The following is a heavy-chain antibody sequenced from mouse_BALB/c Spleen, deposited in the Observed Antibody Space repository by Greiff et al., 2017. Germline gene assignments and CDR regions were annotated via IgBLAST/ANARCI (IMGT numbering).Heavy chain of an antibody. CDR2: IWSDGST. J-gene: IGHJ4*01. CDR1: GFSLTSYG. D-gene: IGHD1-1*01. V-gene: IGHV2-6-2*01. CDR3: ARQSGKGPSYYAMDY. Sequence: QVQLKESGPDLVAPSQSLSITCTVSGFSLTSYGVHWVRQPPGKGLEWLVVIWSDGSTTYNSALKSRLSISKDNSKSQVFLKMNSLQTDDTAMYYCARQSGKGPSYYAMDYWGRETSVTVSS.